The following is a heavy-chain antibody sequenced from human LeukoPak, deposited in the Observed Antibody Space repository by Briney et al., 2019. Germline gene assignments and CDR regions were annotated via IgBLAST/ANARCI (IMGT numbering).Heavy chain of an antibody. Sequence: SQTLSLTCAISGDSVSSDSATWNWIRQSPSRGLAWLGRTYYRSKWYKYYAVSVKGRITINPDTSKNQFSLQLNSVTPEDTAVYYCARGPSYFQHWGQGTLVTVSS. CDR1: GDSVSSDSAT. CDR2: TYYRSKWYK. CDR3: ARGPSYFQH. V-gene: IGHV6-1*01. J-gene: IGHJ1*01.